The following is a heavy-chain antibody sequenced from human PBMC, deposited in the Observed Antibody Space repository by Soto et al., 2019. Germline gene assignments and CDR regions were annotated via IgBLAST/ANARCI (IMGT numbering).Heavy chain of an antibody. CDR3: ARCGGSGWRNYYYYGMDV. D-gene: IGHD6-19*01. V-gene: IGHV1-69*13. Sequence: AASVKVSCKASGGTFSSYAISWVRQAPGQGLEWMGGIIPIFGTANYAQKFQGRVTITADESTSTAYMELSSLRSEDTAVYYCARCGGSGWRNYYYYGMDVWGQGTTVTVSS. J-gene: IGHJ6*02. CDR1: GGTFSSYA. CDR2: IIPIFGTA.